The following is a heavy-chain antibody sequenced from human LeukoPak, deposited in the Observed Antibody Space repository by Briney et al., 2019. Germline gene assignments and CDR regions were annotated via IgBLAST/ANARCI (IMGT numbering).Heavy chain of an antibody. CDR1: GFTFCRYA. J-gene: IGHJ6*03. Sequence: PGGSLRLSCADSGFTFCRYAMHCVREAPGKGLEYVSPISSNGGSTYYANSVKGRFTISRDNSKNTLYLQIGTLRAEDMAVSCCARASGSYYYYYYIAVWGKGTTDTVYS. CDR3: ARASGSYYYYYYIAV. CDR2: ISSNGGST. V-gene: IGHV3-64*01. D-gene: IGHD3-10*01.